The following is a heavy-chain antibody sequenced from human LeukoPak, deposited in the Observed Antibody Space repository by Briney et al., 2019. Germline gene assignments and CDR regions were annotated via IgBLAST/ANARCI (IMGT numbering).Heavy chain of an antibody. Sequence: GGSLRLSCAASGFTFSTYAMDWVRQAPGKGLEWVSYISSSGSTIYYADSVKGRFTISRDNAKNSLYLQMNSLRAEDTAVYYCAKDRRSSSWYDYFDYWGQGTLVTVSS. CDR2: ISSSGSTI. CDR1: GFTFSTYA. V-gene: IGHV3-48*04. D-gene: IGHD6-13*01. CDR3: AKDRRSSSWYDYFDY. J-gene: IGHJ4*02.